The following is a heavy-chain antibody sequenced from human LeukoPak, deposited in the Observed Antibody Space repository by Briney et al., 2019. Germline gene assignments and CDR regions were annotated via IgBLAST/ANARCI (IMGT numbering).Heavy chain of an antibody. CDR3: ARGPGDSSDYYYVVDAFDI. CDR2: INHSGST. J-gene: IGHJ3*02. D-gene: IGHD3-22*01. CDR1: GGSFSGYY. V-gene: IGHV4-34*01. Sequence: SETLSLTCAVYGGSFSGYYWNWIRQPPGKGLEWIGEINHSGSTNYNPSLKSRVTISVDTSKNQFSLKLSSVTAADTAVYYCARGPGDSSDYYYVVDAFDIWGQGTMVTVSS.